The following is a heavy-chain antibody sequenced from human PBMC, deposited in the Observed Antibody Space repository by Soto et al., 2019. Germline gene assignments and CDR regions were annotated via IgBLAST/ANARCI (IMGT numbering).Heavy chain of an antibody. J-gene: IGHJ4*02. D-gene: IGHD6-13*01. Sequence: QVQLVESGGGVVQPGRSLRLSCAASGFTFSSYGMHWVRQAPGKGLEWVAVISYDGSNKYYADSVKGRFTISRDNSKNTLYLQMNSPRAEDTAVYYCELAAAGTELDYWGQGTLVTVSS. CDR2: ISYDGSNK. V-gene: IGHV3-30*03. CDR3: ELAAAGTELDY. CDR1: GFTFSSYG.